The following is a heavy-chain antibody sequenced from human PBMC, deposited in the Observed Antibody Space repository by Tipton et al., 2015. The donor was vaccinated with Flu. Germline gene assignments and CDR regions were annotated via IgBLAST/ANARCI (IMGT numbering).Heavy chain of an antibody. D-gene: IGHD3-16*01. J-gene: IGHJ5*01. Sequence: TLSLTCTVSGGSISSSSHYWGWIRQAPGRGLEWVGSIYYTGYPYYNSSLKSRLAMSIDTSKKQFSLRLSSATAADTAVYYCAKVLFGWVESWAQGTLVTVS. CDR1: GGSISSSSHY. CDR2: IYYTGYP. V-gene: IGHV4-39*07. CDR3: AKVLFGWVES.